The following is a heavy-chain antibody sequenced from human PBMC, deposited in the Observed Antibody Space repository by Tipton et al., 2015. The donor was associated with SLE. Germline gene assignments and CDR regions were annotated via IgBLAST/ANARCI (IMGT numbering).Heavy chain of an antibody. D-gene: IGHD3-22*01. CDR2: IYYSGST. J-gene: IGHJ2*01. CDR3: ARGSRCYDSNGYHWYLYR. Sequence: LRLSCTVSGGSISSYYWSWIRQPPGKGLEWIGYIYYSGSTNYNPSLKSRVTISVDTSKNQFSLKLSSVTAADTVVYYCARGSRCYDSNGYHWYLYRCGRGSLFTVSS. CDR1: GGSISSYY. V-gene: IGHV4-59*01.